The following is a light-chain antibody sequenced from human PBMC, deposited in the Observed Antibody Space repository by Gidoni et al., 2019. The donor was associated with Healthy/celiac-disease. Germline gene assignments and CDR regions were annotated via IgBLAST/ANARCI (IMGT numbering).Light chain of an antibody. Sequence: SALTQPASVSGSPGQSITISCTGTSRDGGGYNYVSCSQQPTCQAPKLLIDEVSNRPSGVSNRFSGSKSGNTASLTISGLQAEDEADYYCSSYTSSITPVVFGGGTKLTVL. J-gene: IGLJ2*01. CDR3: SSYTSSITPVV. CDR1: SRDGGGYNY. V-gene: IGLV2-14*01. CDR2: EVS.